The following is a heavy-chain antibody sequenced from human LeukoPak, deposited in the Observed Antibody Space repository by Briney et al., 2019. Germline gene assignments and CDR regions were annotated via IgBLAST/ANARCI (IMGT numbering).Heavy chain of an antibody. CDR2: TGST. CDR3: ARRAAMATIDY. CDR1: GGSFSGYY. D-gene: IGHD5-24*01. J-gene: IGHJ4*02. V-gene: IGHV4-59*08. Sequence: SETLSLTCAVYGGSFSGYYWSWIRQPPGKGLEWIGYTGSTNYNPSLKSRVTISLDTSKNQFSLNLSSVTAADTAVYYCARRAAMATIDYWGQGTLVTVSS.